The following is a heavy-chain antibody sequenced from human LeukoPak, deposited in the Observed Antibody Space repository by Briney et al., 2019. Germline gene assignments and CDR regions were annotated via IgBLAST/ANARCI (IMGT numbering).Heavy chain of an antibody. J-gene: IGHJ4*02. D-gene: IGHD4-23*01. V-gene: IGHV4-59*01. CDR3: ARAFYGGNIDY. CDR1: GGSFSGYY. Sequence: SETLSLTCAVYGGSFSGYYWSWIRQPPGKGLEWIGYFHYSGSTNYNPSLKSRVTISVDTSKNLFSLKLSSVTAADTAVYYCARAFYGGNIDYWGQGTLVTVSS. CDR2: FHYSGST.